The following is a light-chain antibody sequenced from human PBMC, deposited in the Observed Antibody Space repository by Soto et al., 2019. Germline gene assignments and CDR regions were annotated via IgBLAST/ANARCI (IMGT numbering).Light chain of an antibody. CDR3: QQIYSTPRT. J-gene: IGKJ4*01. CDR1: QSISSY. CDR2: AAS. Sequence: DIQMTQSPSSLSASVGDSVTITCRASQSISSYLNWYQQKPGKAPKLLIYAASSLQSGVPSRFSGSASGTDFTLTIGGLQPEDFATYYCQQIYSTPRTFGGGTKVEIK. V-gene: IGKV1-39*01.